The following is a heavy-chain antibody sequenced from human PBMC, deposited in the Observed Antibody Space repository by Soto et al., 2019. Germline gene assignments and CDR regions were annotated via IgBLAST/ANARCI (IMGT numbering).Heavy chain of an antibody. Sequence: SETLSLTCSVSGGSISSGRYSWGWIRQAPGRGLEWVASMYHGGTTYSNPSLKSRVTISVEPSKNQFSLRLTSVTAADAAVYYCARRGVRAAATNCFEPWGQGNLV. CDR1: GGSISSGRYS. CDR2: MYHGGTT. D-gene: IGHD6-13*01. V-gene: IGHV4-39*01. J-gene: IGHJ5*02. CDR3: ARRGVRAAATNCFEP.